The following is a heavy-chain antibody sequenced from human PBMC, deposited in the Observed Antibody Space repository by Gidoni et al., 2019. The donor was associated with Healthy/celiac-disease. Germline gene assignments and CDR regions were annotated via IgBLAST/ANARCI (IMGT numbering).Heavy chain of an antibody. CDR2: INPNSGGT. Sequence: VQLVQSGAEVKPPGASVKVSSTASGYVFTGHYMHWVRQSPGQGLEWMGWINPNSGGTNYAQKFQGRVTMKRDTSISTAYMELSRLRSDDTAVYYCAVTYYDVWRGYEGDYYYYDMDVWGQGTTVTVSS. J-gene: IGHJ6*02. D-gene: IGHD3-3*01. CDR3: AVTYYDVWRGYEGDYYYYDMDV. CDR1: GYVFTGHY. V-gene: IGHV1-2*02.